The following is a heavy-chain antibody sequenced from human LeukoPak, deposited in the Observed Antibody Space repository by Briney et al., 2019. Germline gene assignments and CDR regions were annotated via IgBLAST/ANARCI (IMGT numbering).Heavy chain of an antibody. CDR2: IRYDGSNK. V-gene: IGHV3-30*02. D-gene: IGHD5-18*01. Sequence: GGSLRLSCAASGFTFSSYGMHWVRQAPGKGLEWVAFIRYDGSNKYYADSVKGRFTISRDNSKNTLYLQMNSLRAEDTAVYYCARHRDTAMAYYFDYWGQGTLVTVSS. J-gene: IGHJ4*02. CDR3: ARHRDTAMAYYFDY. CDR1: GFTFSSYG.